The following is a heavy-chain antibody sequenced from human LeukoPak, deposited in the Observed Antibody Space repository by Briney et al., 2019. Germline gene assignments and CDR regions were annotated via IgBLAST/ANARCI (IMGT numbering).Heavy chain of an antibody. D-gene: IGHD6-6*01. CDR3: ARASIGWSRHFDY. CDR2: SYYSGST. Sequence: PSETLSLTCTVSGVSISSGGYSWSWIRQDPGMGLEWIRYSYYSGSTYYNPSLERLTTISVDTSKNQFSLKLSSVTAADTAVYYCARASIGWSRHFDYWGQGTLVTVS. J-gene: IGHJ4*02. V-gene: IGHV4-31*01. CDR1: GVSISSGGYS.